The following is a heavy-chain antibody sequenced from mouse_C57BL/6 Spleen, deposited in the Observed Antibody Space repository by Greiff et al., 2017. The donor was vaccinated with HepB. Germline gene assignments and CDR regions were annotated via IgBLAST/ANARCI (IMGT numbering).Heavy chain of an antibody. CDR2: INPNNGGT. CDR3: ARYDYDDGFAY. D-gene: IGHD2-4*01. J-gene: IGHJ3*01. CDR1: GYTFTDYY. Sequence: EVQLQQSGPELVKPGASVKISCKASGYTFTDYYMNWVKQSHGKSLEWIGDINPNNGGTSYNQKFKGKATLTVDKSSSTAYMELRSLTSEDSAVYYCARYDYDDGFAYWGQGTLVTVSA. V-gene: IGHV1-26*01.